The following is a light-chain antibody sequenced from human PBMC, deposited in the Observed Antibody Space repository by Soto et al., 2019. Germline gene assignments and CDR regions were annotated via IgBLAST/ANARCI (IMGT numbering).Light chain of an antibody. CDR3: SSYAGSNNLYV. J-gene: IGLJ1*01. CDR2: EVS. Sequence: ALTQPPSASGSPGQSVTISCTGTSIDVGGYNYVSWYQQHPGKAPKLMIYEVSKRPSGVPDRFSGSKSGNTASLTVSGLQAEDEADYYCSSYAGSNNLYVFXTGTKV. V-gene: IGLV2-8*01. CDR1: SIDVGGYNY.